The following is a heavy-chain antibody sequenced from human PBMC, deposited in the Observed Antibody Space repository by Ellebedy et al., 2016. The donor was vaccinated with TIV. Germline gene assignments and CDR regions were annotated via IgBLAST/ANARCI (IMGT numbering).Heavy chain of an antibody. D-gene: IGHD6-13*01. CDR1: GGSIRSYY. CDR2: IYYTWST. J-gene: IGHJ4*02. CDR3: ARVRAAAGMAHFDN. Sequence: MPSETLSLTCTVSGGSIRSYYWSRIRQSPGKGLNWIGYIYYTWSTNYNPSLKSRVTISVDTSKNLFSLKQRSVTAADTAVYYCARVRAAAGMAHFDNWGQGTLVTVSS. V-gene: IGHV4-59*01.